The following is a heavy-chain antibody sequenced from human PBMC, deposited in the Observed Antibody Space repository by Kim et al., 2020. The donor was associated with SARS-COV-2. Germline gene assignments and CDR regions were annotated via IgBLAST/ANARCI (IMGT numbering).Heavy chain of an antibody. CDR3: ARKYYAFDY. D-gene: IGHD3-3*01. Sequence: GSARYYADSVKGLFTISRDDAKNSLYRQMNSLRAEDTAVYYCARKYYAFDYWGQGTLVTVSS. J-gene: IGHJ4*02. V-gene: IGHV3-48*03. CDR2: GSAR.